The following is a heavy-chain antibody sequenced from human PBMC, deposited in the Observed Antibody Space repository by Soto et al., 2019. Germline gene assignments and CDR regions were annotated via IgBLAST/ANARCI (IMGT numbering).Heavy chain of an antibody. Sequence: HPGGSLRLSCAASGFSFTTYGFHWVRQAPGKGLEWVALISYDGNNRAYVDSVKGRFTISRDNAKNSLYLQMNSLRAEDTAVYYCARDLHNSYGFYYYYYGMDVWGQGTTVTVSS. CDR3: ARDLHNSYGFYYYYYGMDV. J-gene: IGHJ6*02. CDR2: ISYDGNNR. CDR1: GFSFTTYG. D-gene: IGHD5-18*01. V-gene: IGHV3-30*03.